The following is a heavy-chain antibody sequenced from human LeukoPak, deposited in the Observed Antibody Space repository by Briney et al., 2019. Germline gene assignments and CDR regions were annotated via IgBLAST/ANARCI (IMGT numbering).Heavy chain of an antibody. D-gene: IGHD6-6*01. CDR1: GYTFTSYG. J-gene: IGHJ4*02. V-gene: IGHV1-18*01. CDR2: ISAYNGNT. Sequence: GASVKVSCKASGYTFTSYGISWVRQAPGQGLEWMGWISAYNGNTNYAQKLQGRVTMTTDTSTSTAYMELRSLRSDDTAVYYCARDLEYSSSLHFDYWGQGTLVTVSS. CDR3: ARDLEYSSSLHFDY.